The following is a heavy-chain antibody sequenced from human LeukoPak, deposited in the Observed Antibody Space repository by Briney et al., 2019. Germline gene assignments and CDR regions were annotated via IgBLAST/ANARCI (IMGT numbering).Heavy chain of an antibody. CDR2: IYHSGST. V-gene: IGHV4-38-2*02. J-gene: IGHJ3*02. CDR1: GYSISSGYY. D-gene: IGHD3-22*01. Sequence: SETLSLTCTVSGYSISSGYYWGWIRQPPGKGVEGIGSIYHSGSTYYNPSLKNRVTISVETSKNQFSLKLSSVTAADTAVYYCARNFAGGTTYYYDSSGYHDAFDIWGQGTMVTVSS. CDR3: ARNFAGGTTYYYDSSGYHDAFDI.